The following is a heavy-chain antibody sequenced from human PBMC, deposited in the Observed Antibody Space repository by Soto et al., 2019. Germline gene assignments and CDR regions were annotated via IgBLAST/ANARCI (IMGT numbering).Heavy chain of an antibody. CDR1: GFTFSNYA. J-gene: IGHJ6*02. V-gene: IGHV3-23*01. Sequence: GGSLRLSCAASGFTFSNYAMSWVRQGPGKGLEWVSGISVSGSSTYYADSVKGRFTVSRDNSKKTLYLQMNSLRAEDTAVYYCAKDREQQDYYYGMDVWGQGTTVTVSS. CDR3: AKDREQQDYYYGMDV. CDR2: ISVSGSST. D-gene: IGHD6-13*01.